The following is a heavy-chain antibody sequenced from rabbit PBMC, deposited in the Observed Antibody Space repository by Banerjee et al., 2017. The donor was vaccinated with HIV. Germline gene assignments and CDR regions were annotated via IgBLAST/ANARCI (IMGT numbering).Heavy chain of an antibody. CDR1: GFSFSSSYY. J-gene: IGHJ4*01. Sequence: QEQLEESGGDLVKPEGSLTLTCTASGFSFSSSYYMCWVRQAPGKGLEWLACIAAGNGITYYTTWAKGRFTISKTSSTTVTLQMTSLTAADTATYFCARSPYTNDDYGFNLWGPGTLVTVS. CDR3: ARSPYTNDDYGFNL. V-gene: IGHV1S45*01. CDR2: IAAGNGIT. D-gene: IGHD2-1*01.